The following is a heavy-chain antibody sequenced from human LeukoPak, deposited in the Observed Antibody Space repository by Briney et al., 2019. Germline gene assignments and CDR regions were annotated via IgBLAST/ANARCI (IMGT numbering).Heavy chain of an antibody. CDR3: ARGYYDSKGDYYYGMDV. CDR2: ISAYNGNT. Sequence: ASVNVSCKASGYTFTSYGISWVRQAPGQGLEWMGWISAYNGNTNYAQKLQGRVTMTTDTSTSTAYMELRSLRSDDTAVYYCARGYYDSKGDYYYGMDVWGQGTTVTVSS. J-gene: IGHJ6*02. D-gene: IGHD3-22*01. V-gene: IGHV1-18*01. CDR1: GYTFTSYG.